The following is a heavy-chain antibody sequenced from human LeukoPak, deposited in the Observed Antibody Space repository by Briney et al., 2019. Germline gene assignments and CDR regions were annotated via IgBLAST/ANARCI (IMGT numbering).Heavy chain of an antibody. J-gene: IGHJ5*02. CDR3: ARSRGWLQSGWFDP. V-gene: IGHV1-69*05. CDR1: GGTFSSYA. D-gene: IGHD5-24*01. Sequence: GASVKVSCKASGGTFSSYAISWVRQAPGQGLEWMGGIIPIFGTANYAQKFQGRVTITTDESTSTAYMELSSLRSEDTAVYYCARSRGWLQSGWFDPWGQGTLVTVSS. CDR2: IIPIFGTA.